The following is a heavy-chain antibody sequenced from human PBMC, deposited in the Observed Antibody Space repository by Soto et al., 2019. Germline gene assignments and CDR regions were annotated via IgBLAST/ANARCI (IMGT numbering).Heavy chain of an antibody. CDR2: IWYDGSNK. V-gene: IGHV3-33*01. D-gene: IGHD6-13*01. CDR1: GFTFSSYG. CDR3: ARESSSWYYFDY. J-gene: IGHJ4*02. Sequence: QVQLVESGGGVVQPGRSLRLSCAASGFTFSSYGMHWVRQAPGKGLEWVAVIWYDGSNKYYADSVKGRFTISRDNSKNTLYLQMNSLRAEDTAVYYCARESSSWYYFDYWGQGTLVTVSS.